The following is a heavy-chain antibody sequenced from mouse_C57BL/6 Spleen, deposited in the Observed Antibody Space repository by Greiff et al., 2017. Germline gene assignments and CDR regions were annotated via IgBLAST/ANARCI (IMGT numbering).Heavy chain of an antibody. CDR1: GYTFTSYW. J-gene: IGHJ4*01. D-gene: IGHD2-2*01. Sequence: VQLQQPGAELVRPGSSVKLSCKASGYTFTSYWMHWVKQRPIQGLEWIGNIDPSDSETHYNQKFKDKATLTVDKSSSTAYMQLSSLTSEDSAVYYCARGGIYYGYDDYAMDYWGQGTSVTVSS. CDR2: IDPSDSET. CDR3: ARGGIYYGYDDYAMDY. V-gene: IGHV1-52*01.